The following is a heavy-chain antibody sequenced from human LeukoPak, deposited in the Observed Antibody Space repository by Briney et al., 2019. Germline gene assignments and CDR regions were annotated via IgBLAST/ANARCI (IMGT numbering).Heavy chain of an antibody. CDR3: ARISGDYYYGMDV. CDR1: GGSISSYY. V-gene: IGHV4-59*12. J-gene: IGHJ6*02. CDR2: IYYSGST. D-gene: IGHD5-12*01. Sequence: SETLSLTCTVSGGSISSYYWSWIRQPPGKGLEWIGYIYYSGSTNYNPSLKSRVTISLETSKDQFSLKLNSVTAADTAVYYCARISGDYYYGMDVWGQGTTVTVSS.